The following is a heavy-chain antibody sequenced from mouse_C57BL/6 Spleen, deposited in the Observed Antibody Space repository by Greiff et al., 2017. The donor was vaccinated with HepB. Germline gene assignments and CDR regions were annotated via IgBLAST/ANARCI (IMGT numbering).Heavy chain of an antibody. CDR2: IHPNSGST. CDR1: GYTFTGYW. D-gene: IGHD1-1*01. J-gene: IGHJ3*01. V-gene: IGHV1-64*01. CDR3: AREDPTVGDWFAY. Sequence: QVQLQQPGAELVEPGASVKMSCKASGYTFTGYWMHWVKQRPGQGLEWIGMIHPNSGSTNYNEKFKSKATLTVDKSSSTAYMQLSSLTSEDSAVYYCAREDPTVGDWFAYWGQGTLVTVSA.